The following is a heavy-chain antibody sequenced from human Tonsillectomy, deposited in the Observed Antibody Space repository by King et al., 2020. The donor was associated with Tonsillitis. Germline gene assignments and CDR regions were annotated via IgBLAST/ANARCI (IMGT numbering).Heavy chain of an antibody. CDR3: AKGGGYCSGGSCYDYHYGMDV. CDR1: GFTFSSYA. V-gene: IGHV3-23*04. J-gene: IGHJ6*02. Sequence: VQLVESGGGLVQPGGSLRLSCAASGFTFSSYAMSWVRQAPGKGLEWVSGVSASGGSTYYADSVKGRFTISRDNSKNTLYLQMNSLRAEDTAVYYCAKGGGYCSGGSCYDYHYGMDVWGQGTTVTVSS. CDR2: VSASGGST. D-gene: IGHD2-15*01.